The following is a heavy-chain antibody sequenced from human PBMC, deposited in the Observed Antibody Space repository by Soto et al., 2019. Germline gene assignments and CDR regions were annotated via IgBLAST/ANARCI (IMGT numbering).Heavy chain of an antibody. J-gene: IGHJ1*01. CDR1: GFTFSSYW. V-gene: IGHV3-74*01. CDR3: ARVAIAVAGLDYFQH. CDR2: INSDGSST. Sequence: GGSLRLSCAASGFTFSSYWMHWVRQAPGKGLVWVSRINSDGSSTSYADSVKGRFTISRDNAKNTLYLQMNSLRAEDTAVYYCARVAIAVAGLDYFQHWGQGTLVTVSS. D-gene: IGHD6-19*01.